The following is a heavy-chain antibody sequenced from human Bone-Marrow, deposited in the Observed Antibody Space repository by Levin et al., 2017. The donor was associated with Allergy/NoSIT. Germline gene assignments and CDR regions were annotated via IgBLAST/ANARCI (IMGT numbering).Heavy chain of an antibody. Sequence: GESLKISCAASGFTFSSYWMSWVRQAPGKGLEWVANIKQDGSEKYYVDSVKGRFTISRDNAKNSLYLQMNSLRAEDTAVYYCARDLAVGVAAAGPADYWGQGPLVTVSS. D-gene: IGHD6-13*01. V-gene: IGHV3-7*01. CDR2: IKQDGSEK. J-gene: IGHJ4*02. CDR3: ARDLAVGVAAAGPADY. CDR1: GFTFSSYW.